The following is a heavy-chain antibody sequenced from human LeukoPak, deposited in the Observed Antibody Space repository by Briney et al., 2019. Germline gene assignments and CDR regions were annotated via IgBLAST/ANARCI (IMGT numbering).Heavy chain of an antibody. CDR1: GLTFNNYW. J-gene: IGHJ5*02. CDR2: INGDASNT. V-gene: IGHV3-74*03. CDR3: ARAMPHDNWFDP. Sequence: PGGSLRLSCAASGLTFNNYWMHWVRQVAGKGLVWVARINGDASNTTYADSVKGRFTISRDNAKNTLYLQMNSLRVDDTAVYYCARAMPHDNWFDPWGQGSLVTVSS. D-gene: IGHD2-2*01.